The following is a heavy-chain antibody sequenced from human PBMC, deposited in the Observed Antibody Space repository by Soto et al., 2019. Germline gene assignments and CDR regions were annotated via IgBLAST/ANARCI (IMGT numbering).Heavy chain of an antibody. CDR3: ARGPFNYDSSGYYVY. D-gene: IGHD3-22*01. CDR2: MNPNSGAT. CDR1: GYSFTGYY. J-gene: IGHJ1*01. V-gene: IGHV1-2*02. Sequence: ASVKVSCKTSGYSFTGYYIHWVRQAPGQGLEWMGWMNPNSGATLYARKFQGRVIVSRDTSISTAFMELSSLSSDDTAVYYCARGPFNYDSSGYYVYWGQGTLVTV.